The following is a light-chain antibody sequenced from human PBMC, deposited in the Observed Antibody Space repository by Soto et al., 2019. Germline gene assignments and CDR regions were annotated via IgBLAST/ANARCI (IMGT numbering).Light chain of an antibody. Sequence: EIVMTQSPATLSVSPGERATLPCRASQSVSSNLAWYQQKPGQAPRPLIYGASTRATGIPARFSGGGSGTEFTLSISSLQSEDFAVYFCQHYSSSLTFGGGTRVEI. CDR3: QHYSSSLT. J-gene: IGKJ4*01. CDR2: GAS. CDR1: QSVSSN. V-gene: IGKV3D-15*01.